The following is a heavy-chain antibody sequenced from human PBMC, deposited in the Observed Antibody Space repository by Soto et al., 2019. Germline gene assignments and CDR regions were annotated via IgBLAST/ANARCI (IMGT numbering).Heavy chain of an antibody. CDR3: AKVPLPALYYYYGMDV. Sequence: GGSLRLSCAASRFRFSDYGMHWVRQAPGKGLEWVSLISYDGSNKYYADSVKGRFTISRDNSENTLYLQLNSLRAEDTAVYYCAKVPLPALYYYYGMDVWGQGTTVTVSS. V-gene: IGHV3-30*18. CDR2: ISYDGSNK. CDR1: RFRFSDYG. J-gene: IGHJ6*02. D-gene: IGHD2-2*01.